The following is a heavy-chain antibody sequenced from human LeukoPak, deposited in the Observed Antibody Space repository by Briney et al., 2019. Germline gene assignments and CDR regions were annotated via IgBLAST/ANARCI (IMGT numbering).Heavy chain of an antibody. Sequence: GGSLRLSCAASGFTVSSNYMSWVRQAPGKGLEWVSVIYSGGSIYYADSVKGRFTISRDNSRNTLYPQMNSLRAEDTAVYYCARALNGFDIWGPGTLVTVSS. CDR2: IYSGGSI. J-gene: IGHJ3*02. V-gene: IGHV3-53*01. CDR1: GFTVSSNY. CDR3: ARALNGFDI.